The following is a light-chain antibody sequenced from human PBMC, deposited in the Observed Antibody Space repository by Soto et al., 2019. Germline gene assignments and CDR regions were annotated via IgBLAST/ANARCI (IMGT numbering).Light chain of an antibody. J-gene: IGLJ1*01. CDR1: SSNIGSNY. V-gene: IGLV1-47*01. CDR3: AAWDDSLSAFYA. CDR2: RNN. Sequence: QSVVTQPPSASGTPGQRVTISCSGSSSNIGSNYVYWYQQLPGTAPKLLIYRNNQRPSGVPDRFSGSKPGTPASLAISGLRSEDEADYYCAAWDDSLSAFYAFGTGTKVTVL.